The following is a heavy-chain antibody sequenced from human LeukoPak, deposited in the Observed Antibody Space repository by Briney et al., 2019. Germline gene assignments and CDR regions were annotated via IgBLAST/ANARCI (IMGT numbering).Heavy chain of an antibody. Sequence: SGGSVRLSCGASGFTFSTYSMNWVRQAPGKGLEWVSSITSPVGRIYYADSLKGRITISRDNARSSLYLQMNSLRAEDTAVYYCATDGRSSGWYGFDYWGLGTLVTVSS. CDR1: GFTFSTYS. D-gene: IGHD6-19*01. CDR3: ATDGRSSGWYGFDY. CDR2: ITSPVGRI. J-gene: IGHJ4*02. V-gene: IGHV3-21*01.